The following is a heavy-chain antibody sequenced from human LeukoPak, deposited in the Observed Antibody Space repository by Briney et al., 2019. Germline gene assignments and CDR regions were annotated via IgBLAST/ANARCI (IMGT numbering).Heavy chain of an antibody. D-gene: IGHD6-13*01. Sequence: GGSLRLSCAASGFTLSSNYMRWVRQAPGKGLEWVSVIYSGGSTYYADSVKGRFTITRDNSKNTLYLQMNSLRAEDTAVYYCARMAAADWFDPWGQGTLVTVSS. CDR1: GFTLSSNY. J-gene: IGHJ5*02. V-gene: IGHV3-66*01. CDR3: ARMAAADWFDP. CDR2: IYSGGST.